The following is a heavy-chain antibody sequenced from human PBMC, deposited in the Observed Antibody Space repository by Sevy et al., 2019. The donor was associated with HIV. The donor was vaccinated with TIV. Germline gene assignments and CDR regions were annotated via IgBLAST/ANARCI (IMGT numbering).Heavy chain of an antibody. CDR1: GFSISGYG. CDR3: ARESLAVAGIGYYFNY. D-gene: IGHD6-19*01. CDR2: IWYDGTNK. Sequence: GGSLRLSCTASGFSISGYGMHWVRQVPGKGLEWVAIIWYDGTNKEYTDSVKGRFTITRDNSKNTLYLQMNSRRVEDTAVYYCARESLAVAGIGYYFNYWGQGTLVTVSS. J-gene: IGHJ4*02. V-gene: IGHV3-33*01.